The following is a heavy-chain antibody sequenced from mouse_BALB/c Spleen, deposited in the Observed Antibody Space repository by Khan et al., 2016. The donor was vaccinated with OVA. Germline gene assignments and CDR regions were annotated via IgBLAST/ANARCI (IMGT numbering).Heavy chain of an antibody. D-gene: IGHD2-13*01. V-gene: IGHV5-4*02. J-gene: IGHJ3*01. CDR2: ISDGGSYT. CDR3: VRGYYGDPFAY. CDR1: GFTFSDYY. Sequence: EVQLVESGGGLVKPGGSLTLSCAASGFTFSDYYMYWVRQTPEKRLEWVATISDGGSYTYYPDSVKGRFTISRDDAEHNLYLHMSSLKSDDTAMYYCVRGYYGDPFAYWGQGTLVTVSA.